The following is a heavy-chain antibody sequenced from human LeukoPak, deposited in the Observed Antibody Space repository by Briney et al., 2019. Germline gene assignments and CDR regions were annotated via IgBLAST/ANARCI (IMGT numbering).Heavy chain of an antibody. Sequence: GGSLRLSCTASEFTFGDHAMSWVRQDPGKGLEWVGFIRSRAYGGTTEYAPAVKGRFLISRDDSKSIAYLHMNSLKTEDTAVYYCARGPIQQWLYNGMDVWGQGTTVSVSS. CDR3: ARGPIQQWLYNGMDV. D-gene: IGHD5-18*01. J-gene: IGHJ6*02. V-gene: IGHV3-49*04. CDR1: EFTFGDHA. CDR2: IRSRAYGGTT.